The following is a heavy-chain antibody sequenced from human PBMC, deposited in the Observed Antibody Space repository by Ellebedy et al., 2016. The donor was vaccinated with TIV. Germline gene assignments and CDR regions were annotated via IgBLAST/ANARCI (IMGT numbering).Heavy chain of an antibody. CDR1: GFSLSTSGMC. CDR2: IDWDDDK. V-gene: IGHV2-70*01. Sequence: SGPTLVKPTQTLTLTCTFSGFSLSTSGMCVSWIRQPPGKALEWPALIDWDDDKYYSTSLKTRLTISKDTSKNQVVLTMTNMDPVDTATYYCALGGTTQAAFDYWGQGTLVTVSS. J-gene: IGHJ4*02. CDR3: ALGGTTQAAFDY. D-gene: IGHD3-16*01.